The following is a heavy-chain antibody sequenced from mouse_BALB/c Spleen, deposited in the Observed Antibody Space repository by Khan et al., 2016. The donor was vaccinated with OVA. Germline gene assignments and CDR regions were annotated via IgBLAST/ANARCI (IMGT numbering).Heavy chain of an antibody. CDR2: INTYTGEP. V-gene: IGHV9-3-1*01. CDR3: SRMNPYWYFHL. Sequence: QIQLVQSGPELKKPGETVKISCKASGYTFTNYGMNWVKQAPGKGLKWMGWINTYTGEPTYADDFKGRFVFSLETSASTAYLQINNLKNEDTAKYFWSRMNPYWYFHLWGAGTTVTVSS. CDR1: GYTFTNYG. J-gene: IGHJ1*01.